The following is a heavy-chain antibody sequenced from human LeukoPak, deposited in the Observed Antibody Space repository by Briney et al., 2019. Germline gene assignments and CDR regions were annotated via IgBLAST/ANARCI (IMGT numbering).Heavy chain of an antibody. CDR3: ARQPGLAYCGGDCYSNWFDP. CDR1: VGSISSSIYY. D-gene: IGHD2-21*02. V-gene: IGHV4-39*01. Sequence: SETLSLTCTVPVGSISSSIYYWGWIRQPPRRGLEWIGCIYYSGSTYYNPSLKSRVTISVDTSKNQFSLKLSSVTAADTAVYYCARQPGLAYCGGDCYSNWFDPWGQGTLVTVSS. CDR2: IYYSGST. J-gene: IGHJ5*02.